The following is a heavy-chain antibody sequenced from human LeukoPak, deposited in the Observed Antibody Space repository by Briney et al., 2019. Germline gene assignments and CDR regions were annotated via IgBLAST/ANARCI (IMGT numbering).Heavy chain of an antibody. J-gene: IGHJ6*03. CDR2: MNPNSGNT. Sequence: GASVKVSCKASGYTFTSYGISWVRQATGQGLEWMGWMNPNSGNTGYAQKFQGRVTITRNTSISTAYMELSSLRSEDTAVYYCARSPPKWLRYYYYMDVWGKGTTVTVSS. CDR1: GYTFTSYG. CDR3: ARSPPKWLRYYYYMDV. V-gene: IGHV1-8*03. D-gene: IGHD5-12*01.